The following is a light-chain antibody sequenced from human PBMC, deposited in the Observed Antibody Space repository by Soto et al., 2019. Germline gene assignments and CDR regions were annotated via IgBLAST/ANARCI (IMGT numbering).Light chain of an antibody. V-gene: IGKV3-20*01. CDR3: QQYDDSGAQFT. CDR1: QTVRNSY. CDR2: GTS. Sequence: LVLTQSPGTLSLSPGERATLSCRASQTVRNSYLAWYQQKLGQPPRLVLYGTSNRATGIPARFSGRGSGTDFSLIISGLEPEDAAMYFCQQYDDSGAQFTFVQGTKLEIK. J-gene: IGKJ2*01.